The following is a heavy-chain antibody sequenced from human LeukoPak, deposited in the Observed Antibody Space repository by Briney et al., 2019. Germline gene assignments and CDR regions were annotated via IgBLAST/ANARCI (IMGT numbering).Heavy chain of an antibody. CDR2: IHHTGST. V-gene: IGHV4-31*03. Sequence: PTQTLSLTCSVSGGSISSGGYYWTWIRQYPGEGLEWIGYIHHTGSTYYKPSLQSRVTISVDTSKNQFSPWLTAVTAADTAVYYCAREPRDFYWFEVWGQGTPVTVSS. CDR1: GGSISSGGYY. D-gene: IGHD2/OR15-2a*01. J-gene: IGHJ5*02. CDR3: AREPRDFYWFEV.